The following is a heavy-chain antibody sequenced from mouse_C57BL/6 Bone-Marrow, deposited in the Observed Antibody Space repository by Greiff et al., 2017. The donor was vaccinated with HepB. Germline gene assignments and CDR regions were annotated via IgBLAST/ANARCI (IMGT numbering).Heavy chain of an antibody. Sequence: EVMLVESGGGLVKPGGSLKLSCAASGFTFSSYTMSWVRQTPEKRLEWVATISGGGGNTYYPDSVKGRFTISRDNAKNTLYLQMSSLRSEDTALYYCARLLFITTVVATDYAMDYWGQGTSVTVSS. V-gene: IGHV5-9*01. J-gene: IGHJ4*01. CDR3: ARLLFITTVVATDYAMDY. CDR1: GFTFSSYT. D-gene: IGHD1-1*01. CDR2: ISGGGGNT.